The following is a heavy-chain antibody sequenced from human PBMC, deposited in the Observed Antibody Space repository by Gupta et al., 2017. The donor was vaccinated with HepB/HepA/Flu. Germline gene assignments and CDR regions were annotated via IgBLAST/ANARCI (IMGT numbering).Heavy chain of an antibody. CDR3: ARVTMVRGEDAFDI. V-gene: IGHV1-8*01. J-gene: IGHJ3*02. CDR1: GYHFTSYD. Sequence: QVQLVQSGAEVKKPGASVKVSCKASGYHFTSYDINWVRQATGQGLEWMGWMNPNSGNTGYAQKFQGRVTMTRNTSISTAYMELSSLRSEDTAVYYCARVTMVRGEDAFDIWGQGTMVTVSS. CDR2: MNPNSGNT. D-gene: IGHD3-10*01.